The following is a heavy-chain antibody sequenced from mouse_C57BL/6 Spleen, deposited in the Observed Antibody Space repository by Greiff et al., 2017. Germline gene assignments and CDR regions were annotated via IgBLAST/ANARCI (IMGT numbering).Heavy chain of an antibody. V-gene: IGHV1-69*01. CDR3: AIYCYDYKVAY. J-gene: IGHJ3*01. Sequence: VQLQQPGAELVMPGASVKLSCKASGYTFTSYWMHWVKQRPGQGLEWIGEIDPSDSYTNYNQKFKGKSTLTVDKSSSTAYIQLSSLTSEDSAVYYCAIYCYDYKVAYWGQGTLVTVSA. D-gene: IGHD2-4*01. CDR2: IDPSDSYT. CDR1: GYTFTSYW.